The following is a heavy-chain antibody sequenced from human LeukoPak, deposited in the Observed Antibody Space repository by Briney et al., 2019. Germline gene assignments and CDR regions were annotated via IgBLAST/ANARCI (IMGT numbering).Heavy chain of an antibody. J-gene: IGHJ5*02. D-gene: IGHD4-17*01. CDR2: IIPIFGTA. CDR1: GGTFRSYA. Sequence: GASVQVSCKASGGTFRSYAISWVRQAPGQGLEWMGGIIPIFGTANYAQKFQGRVTITADESTSTAYMELSSLRSEDTAVYYCARANYGDGGVWFDPWGQGTLVTVSS. CDR3: ARANYGDGGVWFDP. V-gene: IGHV1-69*13.